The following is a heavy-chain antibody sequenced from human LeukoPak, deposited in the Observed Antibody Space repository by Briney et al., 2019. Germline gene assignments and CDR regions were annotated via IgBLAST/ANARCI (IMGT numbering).Heavy chain of an antibody. J-gene: IGHJ3*02. V-gene: IGHV3-48*03. CDR2: ISSSGSTI. D-gene: IGHD2-2*01. CDR1: GFTFSSYE. Sequence: GGSLRLSCAASGFTFSSYEMNWVRQAPGKGLEWVSYISSSGSTIYYADSVKGRFTISRDNAKNSLYLQMNSLRAEDTAVYYCAREETSSHDAFDIWGQGTMVTVSS. CDR3: AREETSSHDAFDI.